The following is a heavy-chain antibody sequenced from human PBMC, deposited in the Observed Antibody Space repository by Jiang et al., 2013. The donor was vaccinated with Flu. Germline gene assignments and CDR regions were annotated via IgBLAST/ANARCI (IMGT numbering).Heavy chain of an antibody. Sequence: SLKSRVTISVDKSKNQFSLKLSSVTAADTAVYYCARTFPYGSGSLDYWGQGTLVTVSS. V-gene: IGHV4-4*02. CDR3: ARTFPYGSGSLDY. J-gene: IGHJ4*02. D-gene: IGHD3-10*01.